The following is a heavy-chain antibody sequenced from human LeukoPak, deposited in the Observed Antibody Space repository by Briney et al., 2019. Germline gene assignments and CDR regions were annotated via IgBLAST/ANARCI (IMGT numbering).Heavy chain of an antibody. D-gene: IGHD3-10*01. J-gene: IGHJ4*02. CDR2: IYYSGST. CDR3: ASSTTPRGPWGSGSYYNPHFDY. V-gene: IGHV4-39*07. CDR1: GGSISSSSYY. Sequence: SETLSLTCTVSGGSISSSSYYWGWIRQPPGKGLEWIGSIYYSGSTYYNPSLRSRVTISVDTSKNQFSLKLSSVTAADTAVYYCASSTTPRGPWGSGSYYNPHFDYWGQGTLVTVSS.